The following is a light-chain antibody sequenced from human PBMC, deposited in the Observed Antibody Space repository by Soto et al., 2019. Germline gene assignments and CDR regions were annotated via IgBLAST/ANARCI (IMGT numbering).Light chain of an antibody. CDR2: EVS. CDR3: SSYAGSSNV. V-gene: IGLV2-14*01. J-gene: IGLJ1*01. Sequence: QSALTQPASVSGSPGQSITISCTGTSSDVGGYNYVSWYQQHPGKAPRLMIYEVSNRPSGVSNRFSGSKSGNTASLTISGLQAEDEADYYCSSYAGSSNVVGTGTKLTVL. CDR1: SSDVGGYNY.